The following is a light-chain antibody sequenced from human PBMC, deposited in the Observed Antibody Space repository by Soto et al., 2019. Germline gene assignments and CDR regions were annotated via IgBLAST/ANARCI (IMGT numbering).Light chain of an antibody. J-gene: IGLJ3*02. CDR1: SSDVGGYNY. CDR3: ATRDERLSGPV. Sequence: QSVLTQPPSASGSPGQSVAISCTGTSSDVGGYNYVSWYQQHPGKAPKLMIYEVNKRPSGVPDRFSGSKSGNTASLAISGLQSEDEADYYCATRDERLSGPVFGGGTKLTVL. V-gene: IGLV2-8*01. CDR2: EVN.